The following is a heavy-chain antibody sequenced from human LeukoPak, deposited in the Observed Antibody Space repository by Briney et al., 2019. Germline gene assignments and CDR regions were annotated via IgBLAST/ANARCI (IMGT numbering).Heavy chain of an antibody. CDR1: GDSVSSNSAA. CDR3: ARNWEDIVATTGEHYFDY. V-gene: IGHV6-1*01. D-gene: IGHD5-12*01. Sequence: SQTLSLTCAISGDSVSSNSAAWNWIRQSPSRGLEWLGRTCYRSKWYNDYAVSVKSRITINPDTSKNQFSLQLNSVTPEDTAVYYCARNWEDIVATTGEHYFDYWGQGTLVTVSS. J-gene: IGHJ4*02. CDR2: TCYRSKWYN.